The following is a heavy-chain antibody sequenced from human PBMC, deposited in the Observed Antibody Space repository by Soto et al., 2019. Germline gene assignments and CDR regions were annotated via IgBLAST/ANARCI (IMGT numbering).Heavy chain of an antibody. D-gene: IGHD6-13*01. CDR1: GFTVSSNY. Sequence: GGSLRLSCAASGFTVSSNYMSWVRQAPGKGLEWVSVIYSGGSTNYADSVKGRFTISRDNAKNSLYLQMNSLRADDTAVYYCARGIAAARPKLDYWGQGTSVTVSS. CDR2: IYSGGST. CDR3: ARGIAAARPKLDY. V-gene: IGHV3-66*01. J-gene: IGHJ4*02.